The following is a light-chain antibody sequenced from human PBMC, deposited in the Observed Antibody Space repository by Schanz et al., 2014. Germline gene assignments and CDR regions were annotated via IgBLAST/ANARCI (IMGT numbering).Light chain of an antibody. CDR3: SSYAAKDNVV. J-gene: IGLJ2*01. CDR2: DVS. V-gene: IGLV2-8*01. Sequence: QSVLTQPPSASGSPGQSVTISCTGTSSDVGGYNYVSWYQQHPGKAPKLIIYDVSKRPSGVPDRFSGSKSGNTASLTVSGLQAEDEAVYYCSSYAAKDNVVFGGGTKLTVL. CDR1: SSDVGGYNY.